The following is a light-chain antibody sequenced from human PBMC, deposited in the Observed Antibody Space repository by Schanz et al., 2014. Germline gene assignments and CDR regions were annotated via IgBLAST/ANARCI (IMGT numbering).Light chain of an antibody. J-gene: IGLJ1*01. CDR1: SSDVGGYKY. Sequence: QSALTQPPSASGSPGQSVTISCTGTSSDVGGYKYVSWYQHHPGKAPKLMIYDVSNRPSGVSGRFSGSKSGNTASLTISGLQAEDEADYYCSSYRRTAAVAVFGTGTKLTVL. CDR3: SSYRRTAAVAV. V-gene: IGLV2-14*03. CDR2: DVS.